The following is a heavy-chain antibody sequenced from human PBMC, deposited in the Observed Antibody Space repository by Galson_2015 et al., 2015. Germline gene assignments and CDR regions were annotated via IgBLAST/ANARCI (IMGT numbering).Heavy chain of an antibody. J-gene: IGHJ3*02. CDR3: ARDRDDGGVFDI. CDR1: GFTFSSYS. Sequence: SLRLSCAASGFTFSSYSMNWVRQAPGKGLEWVSSISSSSSYIYYADSVKGRFTISRDNAKNSLYLQMNSLRAEDTAVYYRARDRDDGGVFDIWGQGTMVTVSS. CDR2: ISSSSSYI. V-gene: IGHV3-21*01. D-gene: IGHD5-24*01.